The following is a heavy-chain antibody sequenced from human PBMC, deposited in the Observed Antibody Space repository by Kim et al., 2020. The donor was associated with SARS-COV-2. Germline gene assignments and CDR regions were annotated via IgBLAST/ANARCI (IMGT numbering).Heavy chain of an antibody. D-gene: IGHD6-6*01. J-gene: IGHJ6*02. CDR2: ISSSSSTI. CDR3: AREWRSSSLSYGMDV. CDR1: GFTFSSYS. Sequence: GGSLRLSCAASGFTFSSYSMNWVRQAPGKGLEWVSYISSSSSTIYYADSVKGRFTISRDNAKNSLYLQMNSLRDEDTAVYYCAREWRSSSLSYGMDVWGQGTTVTVSS. V-gene: IGHV3-48*02.